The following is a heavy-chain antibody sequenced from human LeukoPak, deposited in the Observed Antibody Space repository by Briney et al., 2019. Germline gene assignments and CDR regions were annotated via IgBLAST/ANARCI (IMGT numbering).Heavy chain of an antibody. Sequence: SETLSLTCAVYGGSFSGYYWSWIRQPPGKGLEWIGEINHSGSTNYNPSLKSRVTISVDTSKNQFSLKLSSVTAADTAVYYCARVSWSDYYYMDVWGKGTTVTVSS. CDR3: ARVSWSDYYYMDV. CDR1: GGSFSGYY. D-gene: IGHD2-8*01. V-gene: IGHV4-34*01. CDR2: INHSGST. J-gene: IGHJ6*03.